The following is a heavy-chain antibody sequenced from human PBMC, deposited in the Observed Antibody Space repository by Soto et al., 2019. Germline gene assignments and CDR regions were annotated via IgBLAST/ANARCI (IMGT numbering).Heavy chain of an antibody. CDR1: GFTFSSYW. V-gene: IGHV3-74*01. CDR3: ARVPTTDVAGPHNFHC. Sequence: EVQLVESGGGLVQPGGSLRLSCAASGFTFSSYWMHWVRQAPGKGLVWVSRISGDGSSTSYADAVKGRFAISRDNAKNTLHLQMNSLRAEATAVYYCARVPTTDVAGPHNFHCWGQGTLVTVSS. D-gene: IGHD6-19*01. CDR2: ISGDGSST. J-gene: IGHJ4*02.